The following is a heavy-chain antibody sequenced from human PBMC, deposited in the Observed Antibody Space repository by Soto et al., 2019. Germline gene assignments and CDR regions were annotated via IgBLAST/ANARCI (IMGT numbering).Heavy chain of an antibody. CDR1: GGSISSGGYS. V-gene: IGHV4-30-2*01. CDR3: ARASTTVTTLDY. Sequence: QLQLQESGSGLVKPSQTLSLTCAVSGGSISSGGYSWSWIRQPPGKGLEWIGYIYHSGSTYYNPSLRSRVTISVDGSMNQFSLKLSSVTAADTAVYYCARASTTVTTLDYWGQGTLVTVSS. D-gene: IGHD4-17*01. CDR2: IYHSGST. J-gene: IGHJ4*02.